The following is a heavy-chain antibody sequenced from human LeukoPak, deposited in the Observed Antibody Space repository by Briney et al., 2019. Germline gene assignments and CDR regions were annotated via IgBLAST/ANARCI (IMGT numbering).Heavy chain of an antibody. CDR1: RLTFSRYA. Sequence: PGGSLRLSCAATRLTFSRYALSWVRQAPGKGLEWVSAVNNKGNNKYYADSVKGRFTVSRDNSKNMLYLQMDSLRAEDTAVYYCAKAVRGGRILGAGSIDFWGQGTLVTVSS. V-gene: IGHV3-23*05. CDR2: VNNKGNNK. D-gene: IGHD2-8*02. CDR3: AKAVRGGRILGAGSIDF. J-gene: IGHJ4*02.